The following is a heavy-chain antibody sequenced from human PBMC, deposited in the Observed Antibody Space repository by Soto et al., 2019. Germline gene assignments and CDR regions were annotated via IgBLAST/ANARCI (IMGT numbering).Heavy chain of an antibody. V-gene: IGHV1-18*01. Sequence: QVQLVQSGAEVKKPGASVKVSCKASGYTFTSYGISWVRQAPGQGLEWMGWISAYNGNTNYAQKLQGRVTMTTDTSTSTAYMELRSLRSDDTAVDYCARSGPLRRGGDSGYEAYYYYYMDVWGKGTTVTVSS. CDR1: GYTFTSYG. CDR3: ARSGPLRRGGDSGYEAYYYYYMDV. CDR2: ISAYNGNT. J-gene: IGHJ6*03. D-gene: IGHD5-12*01.